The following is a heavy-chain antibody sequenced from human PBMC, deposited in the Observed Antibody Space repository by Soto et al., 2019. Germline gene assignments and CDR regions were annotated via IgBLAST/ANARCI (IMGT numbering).Heavy chain of an antibody. CDR3: TRVLGYTFEPGKTRYYAMDV. D-gene: IGHD5-18*01. CDR2: LIPVFGSP. Sequence: QVQLVQSGAEVKKPGSSVTVSCKTSGGTFSKDAINWVRQAPGQGLEWMGLLIPVFGSPIYAQKFQGRIRITADASTSTAFMDLSSLRSEDTAVYYCTRVLGYTFEPGKTRYYAMDVWGQGTTVSVPS. CDR1: GGTFSKDA. J-gene: IGHJ6*02. V-gene: IGHV1-69*01.